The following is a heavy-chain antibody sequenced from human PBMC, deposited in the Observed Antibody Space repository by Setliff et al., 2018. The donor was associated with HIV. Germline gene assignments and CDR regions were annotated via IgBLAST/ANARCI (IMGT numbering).Heavy chain of an antibody. V-gene: IGHV1-46*01. CDR2: INPSGGST. D-gene: IGHD3-9*01. Sequence: ASVKVSCKASGYTFTSYHMYWVRQAPGQGLEWMGAINPSGGSTRYAQKFQDRVTMTRDTSTSTVYMELSSLRSEDTAVYYCARDLSISNPYYDILTGPGVYWGQGTLVTVSS. CDR3: ARDLSISNPYYDILTGPGVY. J-gene: IGHJ4*02. CDR1: GYTFTSYH.